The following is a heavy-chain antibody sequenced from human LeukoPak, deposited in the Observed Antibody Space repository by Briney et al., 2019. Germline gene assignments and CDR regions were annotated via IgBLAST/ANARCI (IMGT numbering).Heavy chain of an antibody. CDR3: ARGLCSSGWYVFDY. V-gene: IGHV4-34*01. Sequence: PSETLSLTCAVYGGSFSGYYWSWIRQPPGKGLEWIGEINHSGSTNYNPSLKSRVTIPVDTSKNQFSLKLSSVTAADTAVYHCARGLCSSGWYVFDYWGQGTLVTVSS. D-gene: IGHD6-19*01. J-gene: IGHJ4*02. CDR1: GGSFSGYY. CDR2: INHSGST.